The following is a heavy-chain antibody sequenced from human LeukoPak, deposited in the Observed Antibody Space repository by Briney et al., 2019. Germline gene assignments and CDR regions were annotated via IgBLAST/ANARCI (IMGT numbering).Heavy chain of an antibody. CDR1: GFTFDDYT. D-gene: IGHD6-13*01. V-gene: IGHV3-43*01. CDR3: AKEGDLSYSSSWHYWYFDL. Sequence: GGSLRLSCAASGFTFDDYTMHWVRQAPGKGLEWVSLISWDGGSTYYADSVKGRFTISRDNSKNSLYLQMNSLRTEDTALYYCAKEGDLSYSSSWHYWYFDLWGRGTLVTVSS. CDR2: ISWDGGST. J-gene: IGHJ2*01.